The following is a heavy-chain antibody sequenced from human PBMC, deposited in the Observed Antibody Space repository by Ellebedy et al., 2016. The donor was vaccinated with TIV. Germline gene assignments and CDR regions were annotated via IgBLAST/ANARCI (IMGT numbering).Heavy chain of an antibody. V-gene: IGHV3-66*01. Sequence: PGGSLRLSCAASGLTVGSTYMTWVRQAPGKGLEGVQVIYSGGTTYYPDSVQGRFTISRDKSKNTLYLQMNSRRDEDMAVYYCVSLYSNRAWDAFNIWGQGTLVTVSS. CDR1: GLTVGSTY. CDR3: VSLYSNRAWDAFNI. CDR2: IYSGGTT. J-gene: IGHJ3*02. D-gene: IGHD4-11*01.